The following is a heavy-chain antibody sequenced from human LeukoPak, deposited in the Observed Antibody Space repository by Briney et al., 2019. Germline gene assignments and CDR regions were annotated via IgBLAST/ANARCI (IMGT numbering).Heavy chain of an antibody. CDR2: IIPMFGTA. Sequence: ASVKVSCKASGGTFSSYAISWVRQAPGQGLEWMGGIIPMFGTANYAQKFQGRVTITADKSTSTAYMELRSLRSDDTAVYYCARDYDSSGYYSLDAFDIWGQGTMVTVSS. J-gene: IGHJ3*02. CDR3: ARDYDSSGYYSLDAFDI. CDR1: GGTFSSYA. D-gene: IGHD3-22*01. V-gene: IGHV1-69*06.